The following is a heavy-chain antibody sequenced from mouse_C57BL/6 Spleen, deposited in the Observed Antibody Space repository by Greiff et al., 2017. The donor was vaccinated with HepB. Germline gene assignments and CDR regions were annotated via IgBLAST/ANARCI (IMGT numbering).Heavy chain of an antibody. Sequence: EVQVVESGPELVKPGASVKISCKASGYSFTGYYMNWVKQSPEKSLEWIGEINPSTGGTTYNQKFKAKATLTVDKSSSTAYMQLKSLTSEDSAVYYCARRRDPYWYFDVWGTGTTVTVSS. V-gene: IGHV1-42*01. CDR2: INPSTGGT. D-gene: IGHD3-3*01. J-gene: IGHJ1*03. CDR3: ARRRDPYWYFDV. CDR1: GYSFTGYY.